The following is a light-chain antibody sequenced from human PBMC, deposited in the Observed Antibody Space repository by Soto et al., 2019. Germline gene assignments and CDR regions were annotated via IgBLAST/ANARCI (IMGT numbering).Light chain of an antibody. J-gene: IGKJ2*01. V-gene: IGKV4-1*01. CDR2: WAS. Sequence: DIVMTQSPDSLAVSLGERATINCKSSQSILYNSNNKNYLAWYQQKSGQPPKLLIYWASTRESGVPDRFGGSGSGTDFTLPISSLQAEDVAVYYCMQYYNSPYTFGQGTKLEMK. CDR3: MQYYNSPYT. CDR1: QSILYNSNNKNY.